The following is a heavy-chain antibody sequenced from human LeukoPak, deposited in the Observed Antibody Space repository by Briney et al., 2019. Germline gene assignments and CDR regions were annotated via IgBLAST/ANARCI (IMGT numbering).Heavy chain of an antibody. Sequence: GWALRLSCAGGGFMFLDYGMRWVRPAPGKGLEGVSGINWNSLSTSYADSVKGRFTLSRDNAKNSLYLQMNSLRAEDTAMYFCARGVIYFCVGSGYYDGGDSWGQGTLVTVSS. CDR1: GFMFLDYG. CDR3: ARGVIYFCVGSGYYDGGDS. D-gene: IGHD3-22*01. V-gene: IGHV3-20*04. CDR2: INWNSLST. J-gene: IGHJ5*01.